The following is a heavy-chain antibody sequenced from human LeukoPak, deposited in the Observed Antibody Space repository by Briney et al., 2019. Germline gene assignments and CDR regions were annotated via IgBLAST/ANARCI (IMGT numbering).Heavy chain of an antibody. D-gene: IGHD3-10*01. J-gene: IGHJ4*02. Sequence: PGGSLRLSCAASGFTFSSYAMSWVRQAPGKGLEWVSAISGSGGSTYYADSVKGRFTISRDNSKNTLYLQMNSLRAEDTAVYYRAKKGSRHPTFADYWGQGTLVTVSS. CDR1: GFTFSSYA. CDR2: ISGSGGST. CDR3: AKKGSRHPTFADY. V-gene: IGHV3-23*01.